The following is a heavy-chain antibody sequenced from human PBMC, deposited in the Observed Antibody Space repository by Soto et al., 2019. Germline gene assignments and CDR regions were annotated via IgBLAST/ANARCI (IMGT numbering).Heavy chain of an antibody. V-gene: IGHV3-21*02. CDR1: GFTFSSYT. J-gene: IGHJ4*02. CDR2: ISTSSNYI. Sequence: EVQLVESGGGLVKPGGSLRLSCAASGFTFSSYTMYWVHQAPGMGLEWVSSISTSSNYIYYADSVKGRFTISRDNAKNSLYLQMTSLRAEDTAVYFCARAFSNGYFDYWGLGILVTVSS. CDR3: ARAFSNGYFDY. D-gene: IGHD4-4*01.